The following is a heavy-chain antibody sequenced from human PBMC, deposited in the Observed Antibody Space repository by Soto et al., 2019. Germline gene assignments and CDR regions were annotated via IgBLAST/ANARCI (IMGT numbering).Heavy chain of an antibody. CDR3: AGRHIVVVPAAVYYYGMDV. CDR1: GGTFSSYA. V-gene: IGHV1-69*06. D-gene: IGHD2-2*01. J-gene: IGHJ6*02. CDR2: IIPIFGTA. Sequence: QVQLVQSGAEVKKPGSSVKVSCKASGGTFSSYAISWVRQAPGQGLEWMGGIIPIFGTANYAQKFQGRVTITADKSTSTAYMELGSLRSEDTAVYYCAGRHIVVVPAAVYYYGMDVWGQGTTVTVSS.